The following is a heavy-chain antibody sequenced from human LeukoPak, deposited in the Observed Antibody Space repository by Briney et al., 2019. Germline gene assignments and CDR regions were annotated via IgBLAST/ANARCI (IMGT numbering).Heavy chain of an antibody. D-gene: IGHD5-24*01. CDR1: GDSMSYYY. CDR2: MYYTGRT. CDR3: TRITVHGNSDY. V-gene: IGHV4-59*01. Sequence: SETLSLTCTVSGDSMSYYYWSWIRQTPGKGLEWLGYMYYTGRTKYNPSLKSRVTFSLDMSKNQFSLKLDSVTAADTAMYYCTRITVHGNSDYWGQGTLVTVSS. J-gene: IGHJ4*02.